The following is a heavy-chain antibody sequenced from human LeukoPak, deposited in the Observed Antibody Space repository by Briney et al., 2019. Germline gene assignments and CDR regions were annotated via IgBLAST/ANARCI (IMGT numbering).Heavy chain of an antibody. J-gene: IGHJ3*02. CDR3: ARVKYCSSTSCLRGAFDI. CDR2: ISSSGSTI. D-gene: IGHD2-2*01. V-gene: IGHV3-11*04. CDR1: GFTFSDYY. Sequence: GGSLRLSCAASGFTFSDYYMSWIRQAPGKGLEWVSYISSSGSTIYYADSVKGRFTISRDNAKNSLYLQMNSLRAEDTAVYYCARVKYCSSTSCLRGAFDIWGQGTMVTVSS.